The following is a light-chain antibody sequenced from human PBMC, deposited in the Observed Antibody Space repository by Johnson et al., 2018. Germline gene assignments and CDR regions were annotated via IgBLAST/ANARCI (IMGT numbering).Light chain of an antibody. J-gene: IGLJ1*01. CDR2: ENN. Sequence: QSVLTQPPSVSAAPGQKVTISCSGSSSNIGNNYLSWYQQLPGTAPKLLIYENNKRPSGIPDRFSGSKSGTSATLGITGLPTGDEADYYCGTWDSSLSAGNVFGTGTKVTVL. CDR3: GTWDSSLSAGNV. CDR1: SSNIGNNY. V-gene: IGLV1-51*02.